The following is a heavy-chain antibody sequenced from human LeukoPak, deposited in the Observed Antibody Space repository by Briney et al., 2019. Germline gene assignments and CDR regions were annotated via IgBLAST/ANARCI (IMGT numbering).Heavy chain of an antibody. J-gene: IGHJ5*02. CDR2: IYYSGST. CDR1: GGSISSSSYY. Sequence: SETLSLTCTVSGGSISSSSYYWGRIRQPPGKGLEWTGSIYYSGSTYYNPSLKRRITISEDTSKNQFSLKLSSVTAADTAVYYCARDYTGTWSDNWFDPWGQGTLVTVSS. CDR3: ARDYTGTWSDNWFDP. V-gene: IGHV4-39*07. D-gene: IGHD1-7*01.